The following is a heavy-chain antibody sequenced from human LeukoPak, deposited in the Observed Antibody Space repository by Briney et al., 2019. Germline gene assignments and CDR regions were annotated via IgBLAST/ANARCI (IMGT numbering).Heavy chain of an antibody. D-gene: IGHD1-1*01. CDR3: ARGASTGTYDAFDI. Sequence: SETLSLTCTVSGGSISSGSYYWSWIRQPAGKGLEWIGRIYTSGSTNYNPSLKSRVTMSVDTSKNQFSLKLSSVTAADTAVYYCARGASTGTYDAFDIWGQGTMVTVSS. J-gene: IGHJ3*02. V-gene: IGHV4-61*02. CDR2: IYTSGST. CDR1: GGSISSGSYY.